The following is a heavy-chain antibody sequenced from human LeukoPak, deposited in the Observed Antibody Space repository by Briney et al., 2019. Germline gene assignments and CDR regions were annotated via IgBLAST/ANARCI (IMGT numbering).Heavy chain of an antibody. J-gene: IGHJ4*02. Sequence: GGSLRLSCAASGFTFSSYAMSWVRQAPGKGLEWVSVISGSGGRASYADSVKGRFTISRDNSKNTLYLQVNSLRAEDTAVYYCVKVKLEQGFDYWGQGTLVTVSS. D-gene: IGHD1/OR15-1a*01. V-gene: IGHV3-23*01. CDR1: GFTFSSYA. CDR3: VKVKLEQGFDY. CDR2: ISGSGGRA.